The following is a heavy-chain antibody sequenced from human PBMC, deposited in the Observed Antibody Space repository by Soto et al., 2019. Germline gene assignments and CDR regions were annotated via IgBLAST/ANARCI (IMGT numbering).Heavy chain of an antibody. Sequence: QVQLVESGGGVVQPGRSLRLSCAASGFTFSSYGMHWVRQAPGKGLEWVAVISYDGSNKYYADSVKGRFTISRDNSKNTLYLQMNGLRAEDTAVYYCASNRKSSGWRPLDYWGQGTLVTVSS. CDR3: ASNRKSSGWRPLDY. D-gene: IGHD6-19*01. CDR2: ISYDGSNK. J-gene: IGHJ4*02. V-gene: IGHV3-30*03. CDR1: GFTFSSYG.